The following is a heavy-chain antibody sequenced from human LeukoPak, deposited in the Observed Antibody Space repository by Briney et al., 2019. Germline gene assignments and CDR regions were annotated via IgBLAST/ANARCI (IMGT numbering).Heavy chain of an antibody. J-gene: IGHJ4*02. CDR1: GFTFREFA. CDR3: ANSHRYCSGGSCHYFDY. V-gene: IGHV3-23*01. CDR2: ISGSGGST. Sequence: GGSLRLSCTSSGFTFREFAVSWFRQAPGKGLEWVSAISGSGGSTYYADSVKGRFTISRDNSKNTLYLQMNSLRAEDTAVYYCANSHRYCSGGSCHYFDYWGQGTLVTVSS. D-gene: IGHD2-15*01.